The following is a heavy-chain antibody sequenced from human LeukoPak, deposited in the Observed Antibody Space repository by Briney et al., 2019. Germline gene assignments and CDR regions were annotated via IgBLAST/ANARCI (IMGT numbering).Heavy chain of an antibody. CDR1: GGTFSSYA. CDR2: IIPIFGTA. D-gene: IGHD4-17*01. J-gene: IGHJ3*02. V-gene: IGHV1-69*06. Sequence: SVKVSCKASGGTFSSYAISWVRQAPGQGLEWMGGIIPIFGTANYAQKFQGRVTITADKSTSTAYMELSSLRSEDTAVYYCARIRTPMTTVTDDAFDIWGQGTMVTVSS. CDR3: ARIRTPMTTVTDDAFDI.